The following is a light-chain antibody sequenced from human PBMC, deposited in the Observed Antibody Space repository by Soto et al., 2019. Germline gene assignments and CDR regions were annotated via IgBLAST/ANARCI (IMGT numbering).Light chain of an antibody. CDR2: EVG. CDR3: SSYTSSNSLV. J-gene: IGLJ2*01. Sequence: QSALTQPASVSGSPGQSITISCTGTSSDIGTYIYVSWYLQHPGKAPKLLIYEVGNRPSGVSNRFSGSKSGNTASLTSAGLQAEDEADYYCSSYTSSNSLVFGGGTKVTVL. CDR1: SSDIGTYIY. V-gene: IGLV2-14*01.